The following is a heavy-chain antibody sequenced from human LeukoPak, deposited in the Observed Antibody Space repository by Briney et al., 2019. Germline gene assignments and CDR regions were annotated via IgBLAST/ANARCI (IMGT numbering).Heavy chain of an antibody. V-gene: IGHV3-74*01. CDR2: INPSGGGR. D-gene: IGHD3-10*01. Sequence: GGSLRLSCAASGFTFSSSWMHWVRRAPGKGLLWVSRINPSGGGRSYADSVKGRFTISRDNAKNSLYLQMNSLRAEDTAVYYCASLIWFGELLWTGMDVWGQGTTVTVSS. J-gene: IGHJ6*02. CDR1: GFTFSSSW. CDR3: ASLIWFGELLWTGMDV.